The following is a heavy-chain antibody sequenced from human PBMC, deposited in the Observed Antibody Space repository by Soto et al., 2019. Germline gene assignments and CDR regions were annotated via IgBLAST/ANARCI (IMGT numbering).Heavy chain of an antibody. CDR3: ARDLGGPDY. V-gene: IGHV3-74*03. CDR2: LSSDGFGA. CDR1: GFSLSPYW. Sequence: TXGSLRLSCSASGFSLSPYWMHWVRQVPGRGLDWVARLSSDGFGAAYADSVKGRFFISRDIARNTLSLQMNSLRADDTAVYYCARDLGGPDYWGRGTSVTVSS. D-gene: IGHD3-16*01. J-gene: IGHJ4*02.